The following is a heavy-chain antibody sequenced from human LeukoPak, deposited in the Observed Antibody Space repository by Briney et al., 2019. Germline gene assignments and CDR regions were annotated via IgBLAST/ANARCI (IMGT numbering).Heavy chain of an antibody. D-gene: IGHD3-16*01. CDR2: IYYSGST. Sequence: PSETLSLTCAVYGGSFSGYYWSWIRQPPGKGLEWIGYIYYSGSTNYNPSLKSRVTISVDTSKNQFFLKLSSVTAADTAVYYCARHKPGTYYYGMDVWGQGTTVTVSS. J-gene: IGHJ6*02. CDR3: ARHKPGTYYYGMDV. CDR1: GGSFSGYY. V-gene: IGHV4-59*08.